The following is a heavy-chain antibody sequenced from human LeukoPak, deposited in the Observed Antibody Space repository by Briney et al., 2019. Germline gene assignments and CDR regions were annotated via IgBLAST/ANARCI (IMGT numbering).Heavy chain of an antibody. CDR1: GFTFDDYA. CDR3: ASRPLSGRSTWYTLDF. J-gene: IGHJ4*02. D-gene: IGHD6-13*01. V-gene: IGHV3-9*01. Sequence: GGSLRLSRVASGFTFDDYAMHWVRQAPGEGLEWVSGINWNSGSIGYADSVKGRFTFSRDDADNSLYLQMNSLRVEDTGIYYCASRPLSGRSTWYTLDFWGQGVLVTVSS. CDR2: INWNSGSI.